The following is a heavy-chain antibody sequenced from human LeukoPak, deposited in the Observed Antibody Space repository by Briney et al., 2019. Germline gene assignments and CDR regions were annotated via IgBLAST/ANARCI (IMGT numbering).Heavy chain of an antibody. Sequence: GASVKVSCKASGYTFTSYGISWVRQAPGQGLEWMGGIIPIFGTANYAQKFQGRVTITTDESTSTAYMELSSLRSEDTAVYYCASGVVVGATIGAAGYYYYMDVWGKGTTVTVSS. CDR1: GYTFTSYG. V-gene: IGHV1-69*05. J-gene: IGHJ6*03. CDR3: ASGVVVGATIGAAGYYYYMDV. D-gene: IGHD1-26*01. CDR2: IIPIFGTA.